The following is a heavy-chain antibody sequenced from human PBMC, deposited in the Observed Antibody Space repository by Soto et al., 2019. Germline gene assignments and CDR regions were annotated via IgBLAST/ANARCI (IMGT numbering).Heavy chain of an antibody. Sequence: SETLSLTCTVSGVSIHNSHSFWAWIRQPPGKGLQFIASVYHNGGAHYNSSLKSRVTISVDTANNQVSLRMRSLTATDTAFYYCGRVVEGATRHTDPDSWGQGILVTVSS. V-gene: IGHV4-39*01. D-gene: IGHD2-21*01. CDR1: GVSIHNSHSF. J-gene: IGHJ5*01. CDR3: GRVVEGATRHTDPDS. CDR2: VYHNGGA.